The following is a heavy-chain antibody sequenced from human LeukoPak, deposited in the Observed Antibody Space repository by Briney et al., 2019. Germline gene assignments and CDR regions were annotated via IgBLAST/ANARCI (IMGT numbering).Heavy chain of an antibody. D-gene: IGHD3-16*02. Sequence: GGSLRLSCAASGFTFSTNGMHWVRQAPGKGLEWVAVIWYDGSNKYYADSAKGRFTISRDNSKNTLYLQMNSLRAEDTAVYYCARDERLRLGELSPFVYWGQGTLVTVSS. CDR2: IWYDGSNK. CDR3: ARDERLRLGELSPFVY. CDR1: GFTFSTNG. J-gene: IGHJ4*02. V-gene: IGHV3-33*01.